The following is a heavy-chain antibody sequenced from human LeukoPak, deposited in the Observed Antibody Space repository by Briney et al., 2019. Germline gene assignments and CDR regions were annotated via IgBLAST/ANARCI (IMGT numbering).Heavy chain of an antibody. D-gene: IGHD6-19*01. Sequence: KPSETLSLTCAVSGVSFSSYYWSWIRQPPGKGLEWIGEINHSGSTNYNPSLKSRFTISVDTSKNQFSLKLSSVDAADTAVYYCARVIRQWLVSFYYMDVWGKGTMVTVSS. CDR3: ARVIRQWLVSFYYMDV. CDR1: GVSFSSYY. CDR2: INHSGST. V-gene: IGHV4-34*01. J-gene: IGHJ6*03.